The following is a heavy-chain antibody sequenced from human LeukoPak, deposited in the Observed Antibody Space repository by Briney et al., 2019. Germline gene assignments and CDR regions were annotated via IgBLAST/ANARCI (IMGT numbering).Heavy chain of an antibody. D-gene: IGHD2-15*01. CDR1: GGSVSSGSDY. Sequence: SQTLSLTCTVAGGSVSSGSDYWCWIRQPAGKGRVWVGRIFSSESTNYNPSLKSRVTISVATSKNEFSLRLSSVTAADTAVYYCARGAGFQGYMDVWGKGTTVTVSS. J-gene: IGHJ6*03. CDR2: IFSSEST. V-gene: IGHV4-61*02. CDR3: ARGAGFQGYMDV.